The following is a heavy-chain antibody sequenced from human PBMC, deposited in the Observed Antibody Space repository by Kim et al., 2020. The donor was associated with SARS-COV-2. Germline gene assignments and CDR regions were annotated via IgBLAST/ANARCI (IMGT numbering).Heavy chain of an antibody. J-gene: IGHJ5*02. CDR3: AKEGSYYDSSGYFLFDP. D-gene: IGHD3-22*01. Sequence: KGRFTISRDNAKNSLYLQMNSLRAEDTALYYCAKEGSYYDSSGYFLFDPWGQGTLVTVSS. V-gene: IGHV3-9*01.